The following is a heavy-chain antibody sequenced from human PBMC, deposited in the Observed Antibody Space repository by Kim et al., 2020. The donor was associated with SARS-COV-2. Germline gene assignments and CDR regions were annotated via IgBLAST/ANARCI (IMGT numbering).Heavy chain of an antibody. V-gene: IGHV4-31*03. D-gene: IGHD2-15*01. CDR2: IYYSGST. CDR3: ARIVVVVAATIWVDP. Sequence: SETLSLTCTVSGGSISSGGYYWSWIRQHPGKGLEWIGYIYYSGSTYYNPSLKSRVTISVDTSKNQFSLKLSSVTAADTAVYYCARIVVVVAATIWVDPWGQGTLVTVSS. J-gene: IGHJ5*02. CDR1: GGSISSGGYY.